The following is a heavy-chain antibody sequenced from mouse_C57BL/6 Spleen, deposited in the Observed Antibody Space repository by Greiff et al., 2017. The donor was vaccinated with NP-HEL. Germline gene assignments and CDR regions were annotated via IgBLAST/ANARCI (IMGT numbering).Heavy chain of an antibody. CDR2: INPNNGGT. J-gene: IGHJ3*01. V-gene: IGHV1-22*01. Sequence: EVQLQQSGPELVKPGASVKMSCKASGYTFTDYNMHWVKQSHGKSLEWIGYINPNNGGTSYNQKFKGKATLTVNKSSSTAYMELRSLTSEDSAVYYCARRGNSNYPFAYWGQGTLVTVSA. CDR3: ARRGNSNYPFAY. D-gene: IGHD2-5*01. CDR1: GYTFTDYN.